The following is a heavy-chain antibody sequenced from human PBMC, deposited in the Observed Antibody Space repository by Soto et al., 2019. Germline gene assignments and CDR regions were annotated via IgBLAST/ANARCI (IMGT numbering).Heavy chain of an antibody. Sequence: SETLSLTCTVSGGSISSGGYYWSWIRQHPGKGLEWIGYIYYSGSTYYNPSLKSRVTISVDTSKNQFSLKLGSVTAADTAVYYCARASIAARPGNWFDPWGQGTLVTVSS. CDR3: ARASIAARPGNWFDP. J-gene: IGHJ5*02. CDR2: IYYSGST. CDR1: GGSISSGGYY. D-gene: IGHD6-6*01. V-gene: IGHV4-31*03.